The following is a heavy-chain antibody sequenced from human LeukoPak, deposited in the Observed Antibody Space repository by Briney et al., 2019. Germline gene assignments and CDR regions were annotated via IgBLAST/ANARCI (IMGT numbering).Heavy chain of an antibody. J-gene: IGHJ5*02. CDR3: AKDPYSSSWYNWFDP. Sequence: GGSLRLSCAASGFTFSSYAMSWVPQAPGKGLEWVSAISGSGSSTYYADSVKGRFTISRDNSKNPLYLQMNSLRAEDTAVYYCAKDPYSSSWYNWFDPWGQGTLVTVSS. V-gene: IGHV3-23*01. CDR2: ISGSGSST. CDR1: GFTFSSYA. D-gene: IGHD6-13*01.